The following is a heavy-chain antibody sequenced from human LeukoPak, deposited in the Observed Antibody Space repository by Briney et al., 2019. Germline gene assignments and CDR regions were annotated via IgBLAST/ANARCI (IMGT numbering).Heavy chain of an antibody. V-gene: IGHV4-34*01. CDR3: ARGPILRFLEWLPTNWFDP. CDR1: GFTFSSYS. J-gene: IGHJ5*02. Sequence: GSLRLSCAASGFTFSSYSMSWIRQPPGKGLEWIGEINHSGSTNYNPSLKSRVTISVDTSKNQFSLKLSSVTAADTAVYYCARGPILRFLEWLPTNWFDPWGQGTLVTVSS. D-gene: IGHD3-3*01. CDR2: INHSGST.